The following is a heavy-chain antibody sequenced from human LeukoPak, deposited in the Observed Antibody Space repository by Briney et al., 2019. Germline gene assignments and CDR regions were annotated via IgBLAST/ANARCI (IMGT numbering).Heavy chain of an antibody. V-gene: IGHV3-21*01. D-gene: IGHD2-8*01. CDR1: GFTFTCYT. CDR3: ARESPEWRYFDY. Sequence: PGGGLRLSSAASGFTFTCYTMNWVRPAPGKGLGWVSSISSSSNYIYYADSVKGRFTISRDNAKNSLYLQMNSLRAEDTAVYYCARESPEWRYFDYWGQGTLVTVSS. J-gene: IGHJ4*02. CDR2: ISSSSNYI.